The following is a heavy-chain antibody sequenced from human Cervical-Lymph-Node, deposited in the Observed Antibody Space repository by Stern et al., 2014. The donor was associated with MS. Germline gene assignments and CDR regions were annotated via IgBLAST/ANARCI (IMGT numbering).Heavy chain of an antibody. J-gene: IGHJ4*02. CDR2: ISYDGNHK. Sequence: VQLVQSGGAVVQPGRSLRLSCAASGFTFSSYGMHWVRQAPGKGLEWVTVISYDGNHKYYAASVKGRFTISRDNSKNTLHLQMNSVTPDDTAIYYCARDYEDTSMLFDHWGQGTLGTVSS. V-gene: IGHV3-30*03. CDR1: GFTFSSYG. D-gene: IGHD2-8*01. CDR3: ARDYEDTSMLFDH.